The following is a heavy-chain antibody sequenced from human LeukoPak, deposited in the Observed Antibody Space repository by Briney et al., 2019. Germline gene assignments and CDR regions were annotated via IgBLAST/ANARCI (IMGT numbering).Heavy chain of an antibody. CDR2: IIPILGTA. Sequence: AASVKVSCKASGGTFSSYAISWVRQAPGHGLEWMGGIIPILGTANYAQKFQGRVTITADESTSTAYMELSSLRSEDTAVYYCARESCSSTSCYSGYYFDYWGQGTLVTVSS. D-gene: IGHD2-2*01. CDR3: ARESCSSTSCYSGYYFDY. CDR1: GGTFSSYA. J-gene: IGHJ4*02. V-gene: IGHV1-69*13.